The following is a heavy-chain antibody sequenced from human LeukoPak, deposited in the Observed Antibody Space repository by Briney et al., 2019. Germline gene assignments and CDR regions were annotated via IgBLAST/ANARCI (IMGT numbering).Heavy chain of an antibody. J-gene: IGHJ2*01. D-gene: IGHD3-22*01. Sequence: PSETLSLTCAVYGGSFSRYYWSWIRQPPGKGLEWIGEINHSGSTNYNPSLKSRVTISVDTSKNQFSLKLSSVTAADTAVYYCARGSRRPSGYYYDPLSIGYFDLWGRGTLVTVSS. V-gene: IGHV4-34*01. CDR1: GGSFSRYY. CDR2: INHSGST. CDR3: ARGSRRPSGYYYDPLSIGYFDL.